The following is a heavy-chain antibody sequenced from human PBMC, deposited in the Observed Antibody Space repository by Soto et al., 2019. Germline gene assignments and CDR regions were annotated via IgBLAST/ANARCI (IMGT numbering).Heavy chain of an antibody. J-gene: IGHJ2*01. CDR3: ARDSDYGGLAWYFDL. V-gene: IGHV3-30-3*01. D-gene: IGHD4-17*01. Sequence: QVQLVESGGGVVQPGRSLRLSCAASGFTFSSFPMHWVRQAPGKGLEWVAVISYDGGNKYYADSVKGRFTISRDNSKNTLYLQMNSLRADDTDVYYCARDSDYGGLAWYFDLWGRGTLVTVSS. CDR1: GFTFSSFP. CDR2: ISYDGGNK.